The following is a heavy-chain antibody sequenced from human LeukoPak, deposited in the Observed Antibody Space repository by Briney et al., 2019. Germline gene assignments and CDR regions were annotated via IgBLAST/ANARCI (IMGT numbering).Heavy chain of an antibody. J-gene: IGHJ6*03. CDR2: INPNSGGT. CDR1: GYTFTGYY. CDR3: ARGFDGSSSSYYYYYYMDV. V-gene: IGHV1-2*02. Sequence: ASVKVSCKASGYTFTGYYMHWVRQAPGQGLEWMGWINPNSGGTNYAQKFQGRVTTTRDTSISTAYMELSSLRSEDTAVYYCARGFDGSSSSYYYYYYMDVWGKGTTVTVSS. D-gene: IGHD6-13*01.